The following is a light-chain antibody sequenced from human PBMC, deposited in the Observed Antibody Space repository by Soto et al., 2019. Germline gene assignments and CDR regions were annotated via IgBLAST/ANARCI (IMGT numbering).Light chain of an antibody. CDR1: SSDVGGYNY. CDR2: EVS. CDR3: SSYAGGNNFHVV. Sequence: QSALTQPPSASGSPGQSVTISCTGTSSDVGGYNYVSWYQQHPGKAPKLMIYEVSKWPSGVPDRFSGSKSGNTASLTVSGLQAEGEADYYCSSYAGGNNFHVVFGGGTQLTVL. V-gene: IGLV2-8*01. J-gene: IGLJ2*01.